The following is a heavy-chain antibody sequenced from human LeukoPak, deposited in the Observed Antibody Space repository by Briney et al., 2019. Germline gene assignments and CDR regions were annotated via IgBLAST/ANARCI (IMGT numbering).Heavy chain of an antibody. CDR3: ARDRGVGAFDAFDI. J-gene: IGHJ3*02. D-gene: IGHD1-26*01. CDR2: ISSSSSYI. CDR1: GFTVNRTY. Sequence: GGSLRLSCAASGFTVNRTYMSWVRQAPGKGLEWVSSISSSSSYIYYADSVKGRFTISRDNAKSSLFLQMNSLRDEDTAVYYCARDRGVGAFDAFDIWGHGTMVTVSS. V-gene: IGHV3-21*01.